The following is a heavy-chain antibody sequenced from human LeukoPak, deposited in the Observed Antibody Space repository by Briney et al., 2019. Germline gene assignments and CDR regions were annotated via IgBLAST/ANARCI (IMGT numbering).Heavy chain of an antibody. D-gene: IGHD6-19*01. V-gene: IGHV3-7*01. CDR3: ARGSRGWYGIDY. Sequence: HEGSLRLSCAASGFTFSSYWMSWVRQAPGKGLEWVANINEDGSEKYFVDSVKGRFTISRDNARNSLYLQMNSLRAEDTAVYHCARGSRGWYGIDYWGQGTLVTVSS. CDR1: GFTFSSYW. J-gene: IGHJ4*02. CDR2: INEDGSEK.